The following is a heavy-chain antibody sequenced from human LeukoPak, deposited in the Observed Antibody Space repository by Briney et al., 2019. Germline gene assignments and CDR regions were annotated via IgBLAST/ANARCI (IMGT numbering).Heavy chain of an antibody. CDR2: IYSGGST. Sequence: PGGSLRLSCAASGFTVSSNYMSWVRQAPGKGLEWVSVIYSGGSTYYAGSVKGRFTISRDNSKNTLYLQMNSLRAEDTAVYYCASLGDYYDSSGYYYWGQGTLVTVSS. D-gene: IGHD3-22*01. J-gene: IGHJ4*02. CDR1: GFTVSSNY. V-gene: IGHV3-53*01. CDR3: ASLGDYYDSSGYYY.